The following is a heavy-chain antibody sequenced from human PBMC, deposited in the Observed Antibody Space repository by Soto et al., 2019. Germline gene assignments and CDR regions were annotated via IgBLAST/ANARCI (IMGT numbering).Heavy chain of an antibody. V-gene: IGHV3-11*01. D-gene: IGHD2-21*02. CDR1: GFTFSDYY. J-gene: IGHJ3*02. CDR3: DGGDSIDAFDI. Sequence: GGSLRLSCAASGFTFSDYYMSWIRQAPGKGLEWVSYISSSGSTIYYADSVKGRFTISRDNAKNSLYLQMNSLRAEDTAVYYCDGGDSIDAFDIWGQGRMVPVSS. CDR2: ISSSGSTI.